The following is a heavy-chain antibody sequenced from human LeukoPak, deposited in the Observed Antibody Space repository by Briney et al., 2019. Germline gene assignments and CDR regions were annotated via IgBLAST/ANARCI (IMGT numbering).Heavy chain of an antibody. J-gene: IGHJ3*02. V-gene: IGHV1-69*06. CDR3: ARDDHDYGDYGAGVNDAFDI. Sequence: GASVKVSCKASGGTFSSYAISWVRQAPGQGLEWMGGIIPIFGTANYAQKFQGRVTITADKSTSTAYMELSSLRSEDTAVYYCARDDHDYGDYGAGVNDAFDIWGQGTMVTVSS. CDR1: GGTFSSYA. D-gene: IGHD4-17*01. CDR2: IIPIFGTA.